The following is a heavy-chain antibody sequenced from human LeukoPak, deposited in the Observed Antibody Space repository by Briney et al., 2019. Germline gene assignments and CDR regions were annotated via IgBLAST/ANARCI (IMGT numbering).Heavy chain of an antibody. J-gene: IGHJ4*02. V-gene: IGHV3-74*01. Sequence: GGSLRLSCAASGFTFSNYWMHWGRQAPGKGLVWVSRINSDGSSTTSADSVKGRFTISRDNAKNTLYLQMNSLRAEDTAVYYCAKRGATVIDYWGQGTLVTVSS. D-gene: IGHD4-17*01. CDR1: GFTFSNYW. CDR2: INSDGSST. CDR3: AKRGATVIDY.